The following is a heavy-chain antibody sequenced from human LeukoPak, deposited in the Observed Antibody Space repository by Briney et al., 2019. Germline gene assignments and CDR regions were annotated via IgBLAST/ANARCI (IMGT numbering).Heavy chain of an antibody. D-gene: IGHD6-25*01. CDR3: ARGGYSGSYYRFS. V-gene: IGHV3-74*01. Sequence: PGGSLRLSCAASGLRFSDYWMHWVRQGPGKGPEWLSRTSKDGSDTFYADAAKGRFTASRDNAKNTVYLQVTNVRPEDTAVYYCARGGYSGSYYRFSWGQGTLVTVAS. CDR2: TSKDGSDT. J-gene: IGHJ4*02. CDR1: GLRFSDYW.